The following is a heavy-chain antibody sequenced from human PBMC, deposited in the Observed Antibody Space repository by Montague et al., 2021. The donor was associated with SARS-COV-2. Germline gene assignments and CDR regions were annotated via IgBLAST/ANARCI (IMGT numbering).Heavy chain of an antibody. CDR1: GFTFNSYT. J-gene: IGHJ4*02. Sequence: SLRLSCAASGFTFNSYTMNWVRHAPGKGLEWVASISGSEADIYYAHSLNGRFTISRDNARNSLYLQMSSLRADDTALYYCARWRWQHSEFDYWGQGTLVTVSS. V-gene: IGHV3-21*06. D-gene: IGHD5-24*01. CDR2: ISGSEADI. CDR3: ARWRWQHSEFDY.